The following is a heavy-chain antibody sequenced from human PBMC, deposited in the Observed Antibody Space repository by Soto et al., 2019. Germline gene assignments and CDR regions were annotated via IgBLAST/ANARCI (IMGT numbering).Heavy chain of an antibody. CDR3: ARGPPVAAAVQALFDP. D-gene: IGHD6-13*01. CDR1: GGSISSSSYY. J-gene: IGHJ5*02. Sequence: PSETLSLTCTVSGGSISSSSYYWGWIRQPPGKGLEWIGSIYYSGSTYYNPSLKSRVTISVDTSKNQFSLKLSSVTAADTAVYYCARGPPVAAAVQALFDPWGQGTLVTVSS. V-gene: IGHV4-39*01. CDR2: IYYSGST.